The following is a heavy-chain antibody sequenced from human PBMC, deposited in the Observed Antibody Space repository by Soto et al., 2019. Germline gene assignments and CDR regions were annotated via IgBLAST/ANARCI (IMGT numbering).Heavy chain of an antibody. CDR1: GFTFSSYD. D-gene: IGHD3-9*01. J-gene: IGHJ3*02. V-gene: IGHV3-13*01. Sequence: EVQLVESGGGLVQHGGSLRLSCAASGFTFSSYDMHWVRQATGKGLEWVSAIGTAGDTYYPGSVKGRFTISRENAKNSLYLQMNSLRAGDTAVYYCARGLSDYDILTGYHDAFDIWGQGTMVTVSS. CDR2: IGTAGDT. CDR3: ARGLSDYDILTGYHDAFDI.